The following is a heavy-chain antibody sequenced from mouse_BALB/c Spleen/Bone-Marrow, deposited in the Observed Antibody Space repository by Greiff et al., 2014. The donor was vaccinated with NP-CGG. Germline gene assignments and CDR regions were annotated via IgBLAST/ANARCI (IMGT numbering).Heavy chain of an antibody. CDR2: INSGGTYT. Sequence: EVQLVESGGDLVKPGGSLKLSCAASGFTFSSYGMSWVRQTPDKRLEWVATINSGGTYTYYPDSVKGRFTISRDNAKDTLYLQMSSLKSEDTAMYYSVRGGEPGDYYAMDFWGQGTSVTVSS. CDR1: GFTFSSYG. CDR3: VRGGEPGDYYAMDF. V-gene: IGHV5-6*01. J-gene: IGHJ4*01.